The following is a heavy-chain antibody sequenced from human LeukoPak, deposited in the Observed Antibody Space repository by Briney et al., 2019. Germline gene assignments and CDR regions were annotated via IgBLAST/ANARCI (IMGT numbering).Heavy chain of an antibody. CDR1: GFTFSSYG. D-gene: IGHD3-10*01. CDR2: IRYDGRNK. V-gene: IGHV3-30*02. CDR3: AKDAAPGMGKLDY. J-gene: IGHJ4*02. Sequence: GGSLRLSCAASGFTFSSYGMHWVRQAPGKGREWVAFIRYDGRNKYYADSVKGRFTISRDNSKNTLYLQMNSLRAEDTAVYCCAKDAAPGMGKLDYWGQGTLVTVSS.